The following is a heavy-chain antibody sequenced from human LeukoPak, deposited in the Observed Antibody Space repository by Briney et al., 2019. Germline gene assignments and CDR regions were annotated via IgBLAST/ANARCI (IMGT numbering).Heavy chain of an antibody. D-gene: IGHD2-2*01. V-gene: IGHV3-9*03. CDR3: AKVGYCSSTSCHDAFGI. CDR1: GFTFDDYA. J-gene: IGHJ3*02. CDR2: ISWNSGSI. Sequence: GGSLRLSCAASGFTFDDYAMHWVRQAPGKGLEWVSGISWNSGSIGYADSVKGRFTISRDNAKNSLYLQMNSLRAEDMALYYCAKVGYCSSTSCHDAFGIWGQGTMVTVSS.